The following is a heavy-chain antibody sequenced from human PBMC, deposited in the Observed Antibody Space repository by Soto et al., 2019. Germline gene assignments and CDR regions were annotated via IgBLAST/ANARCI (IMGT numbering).Heavy chain of an antibody. Sequence: ASVKVSCKASGYTFTSYGISWVRQAPGQGLEWMGWISPYNGNTRYAENLQGRVTMTADTSTTTVYMELRSLRSDDTAVYYCARERRKPTYYPDWFDAWGQGTLVTVSS. J-gene: IGHJ5*02. V-gene: IGHV1-18*01. CDR1: GYTFTSYG. CDR3: ARERRKPTYYPDWFDA. D-gene: IGHD3-10*01. CDR2: ISPYNGNT.